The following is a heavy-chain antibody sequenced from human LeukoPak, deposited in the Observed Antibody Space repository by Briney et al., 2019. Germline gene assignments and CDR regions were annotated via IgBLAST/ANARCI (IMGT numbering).Heavy chain of an antibody. J-gene: IGHJ4*02. V-gene: IGHV1-46*03. CDR3: ARDQRDSSGYYYGVDY. CDR1: GYTFTGYY. CDR2: INPSGGST. D-gene: IGHD3-22*01. Sequence: ASVKVSCKASGYTFTGYYMHWVRRAPGQGLEWMGIINPSGGSTSYAQKFQGRVTMTRDTSTSTVYMELSSLRSEDTAVYYCARDQRDSSGYYYGVDYWGQGTLVTVSS.